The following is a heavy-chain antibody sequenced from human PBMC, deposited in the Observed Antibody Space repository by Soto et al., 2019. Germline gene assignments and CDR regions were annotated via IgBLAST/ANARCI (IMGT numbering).Heavy chain of an antibody. V-gene: IGHV1-69*01. CDR1: GGTFSSYA. D-gene: IGHD3-22*01. CDR3: ARVPRVYYYARMMDL. Sequence: QVQLVQSGAEVKKPGSSVKVSCKASGGTFSSYAISWVRQAPGQGLEWMGEIIPIFGTANYAQKFQGRVTMTADESTRAAYRELSSLRSEDTAVYYCARVPRVYYYARMMDLWGRGTLVTVSS. CDR2: IIPIFGTA. J-gene: IGHJ2*01.